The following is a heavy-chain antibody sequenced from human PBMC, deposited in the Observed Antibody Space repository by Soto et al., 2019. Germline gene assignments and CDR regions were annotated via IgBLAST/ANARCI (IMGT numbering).Heavy chain of an antibody. J-gene: IGHJ4*02. V-gene: IGHV1-18*01. CDR3: VRLPGGGGKCYPPPFEY. D-gene: IGHD2-15*01. Sequence: QVQLVQSGAEVKKPGASVKVSCTASGYTFVNYAFTWVRQAPGQGLEWMGWTSAYTGNTKYAQKFQGRATMTTDTPTGTAYMELRSLRSYDTAVYFCVRLPGGGGKCYPPPFEYWGQGTLVTVSS. CDR1: GYTFVNYA. CDR2: TSAYTGNT.